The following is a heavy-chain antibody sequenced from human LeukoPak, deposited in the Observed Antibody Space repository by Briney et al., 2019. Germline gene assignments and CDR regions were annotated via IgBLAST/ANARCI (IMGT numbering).Heavy chain of an antibody. J-gene: IGHJ3*02. V-gene: IGHV3-33*06. CDR2: IWYDGSNK. Sequence: GGSLTLSCAASGFTFSSYGMHWVRQAPGKGLEWVAVIWYDGSNKYYADSVKGRFTISRDNSKNTLYLQMNSLRAEDTAVYYGANLGYCSSTSCLRGDAFDIWGQGTMVTVSS. CDR1: GFTFSSYG. D-gene: IGHD2-2*01. CDR3: ANLGYCSSTSCLRGDAFDI.